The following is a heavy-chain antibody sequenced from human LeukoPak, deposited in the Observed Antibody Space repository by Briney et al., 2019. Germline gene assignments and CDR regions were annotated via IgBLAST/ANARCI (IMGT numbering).Heavy chain of an antibody. Sequence: SETLSLTCTVSGGSISSYYWSWIRQPPGTGLEWIGYIYYSGSTNYNPSLKSRVTISVDTSKNQFSLKLSSVTAADTAAYYCARRVVGAKLEYYFDYWGQGTLVTVSS. CDR3: ARRVVGAKLEYYFDY. CDR2: IYYSGST. V-gene: IGHV4-59*08. J-gene: IGHJ4*02. CDR1: GGSISSYY. D-gene: IGHD1-26*01.